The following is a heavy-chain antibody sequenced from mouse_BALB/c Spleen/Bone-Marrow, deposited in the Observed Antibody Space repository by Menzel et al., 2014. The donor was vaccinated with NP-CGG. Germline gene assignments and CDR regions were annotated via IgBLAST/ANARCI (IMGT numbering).Heavy chain of an antibody. J-gene: IGHJ4*01. CDR3: VYGNHYAMDY. Sequence: VQLQQSGPELVRPGVSVKISCKGSGYTFTDYAMHWVKQSHAKSLEWIGVISTYYGNTNCNQKSKGKATMTVDKSSSTAYMELARLTSEDSAIYYCVYGNHYAMDYWGQGTSVTVSP. D-gene: IGHD2-1*01. CDR2: ISTYYGNT. V-gene: IGHV1-67*01. CDR1: GYTFTDYA.